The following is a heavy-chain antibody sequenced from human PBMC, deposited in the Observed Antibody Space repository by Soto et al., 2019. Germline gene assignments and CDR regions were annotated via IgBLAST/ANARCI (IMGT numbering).Heavy chain of an antibody. CDR1: GGSLSSGGYY. CDR2: IYYSWST. D-gene: IGHD3-9*01. J-gene: IGHJ4*02. CDR3: ARVGGGGYYDILTGYYSPLGY. V-gene: IGHV4-31*03. Sequence: SETLPLPCTVSGGSLSSGGYYCRWIRQHPGKGLEWIGYIYYSWSTYYNPSLKSRVTISVDTSKNQFSLKLSSVTAADTAVYYCARVGGGGYYDILTGYYSPLGYWDQETLVTVSS.